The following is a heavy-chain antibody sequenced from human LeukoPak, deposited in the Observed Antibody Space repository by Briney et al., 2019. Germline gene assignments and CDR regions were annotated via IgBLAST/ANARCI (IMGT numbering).Heavy chain of an antibody. J-gene: IGHJ4*02. CDR1: GFTFSSYN. D-gene: IGHD6-19*01. V-gene: IGHV3-48*02. Sequence: GGSLRLSCATSGFTFSSYNMNWVRQAPGKGLEWVSFISSNGKTIHYADSVKGRFTISRDNAKNSLYLQMDSLRDDDTAFYYCAKDNRRHYTSGPNPDSLHWGQGALVTVSS. CDR2: ISSNGKTI. CDR3: AKDNRRHYTSGPNPDSLH.